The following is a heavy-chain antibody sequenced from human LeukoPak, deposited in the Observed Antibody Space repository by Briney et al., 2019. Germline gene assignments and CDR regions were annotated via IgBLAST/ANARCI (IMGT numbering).Heavy chain of an antibody. CDR2: INHSGST. Sequence: PSETLSLTXAVYGGSFSGYYWSWIRQPPGKGLEWIGEINHSGSTNYNPSLKSRVTISVDTSKNQFSLKLSSVTAADMAVYYCARRYSNYFFDYWGQGTLVTVSS. J-gene: IGHJ4*02. V-gene: IGHV4-34*01. D-gene: IGHD4-11*01. CDR1: GGSFSGYY. CDR3: ARRYSNYFFDY.